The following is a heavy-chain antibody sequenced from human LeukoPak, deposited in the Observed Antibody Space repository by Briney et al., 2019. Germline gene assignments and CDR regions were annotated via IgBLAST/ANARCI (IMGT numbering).Heavy chain of an antibody. CDR3: ARPGGAYFDY. D-gene: IGHD3-10*01. CDR2: ISSSGSTI. J-gene: IGHJ4*02. Sequence: PGGSLRLSCAVSGFTFSSYEMNWVRQAPGKGLEWVSYISSSGSTIYYADSVKGRFTISRDNAKNSLYLQMNSLRAEDTAVYYCARPGGAYFDYWGQGTLVTVSS. CDR1: GFTFSSYE. V-gene: IGHV3-48*03.